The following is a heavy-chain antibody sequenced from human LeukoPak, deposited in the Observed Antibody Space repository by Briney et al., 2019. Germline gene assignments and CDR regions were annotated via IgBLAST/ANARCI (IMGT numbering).Heavy chain of an antibody. CDR1: GFTFSSYG. Sequence: PGGSLRLSCAASGFTFSSYGMHWVRQAPGKGLEWVAVIWYDGSNKYYADSVKGRFTISRDNSKNTLYLQMNSLRAEDTAVYYCARSQRNYYDSSGYDLDYWGQGTLVTVSS. D-gene: IGHD3-22*01. CDR2: IWYDGSNK. CDR3: ARSQRNYYDSSGYDLDY. J-gene: IGHJ4*02. V-gene: IGHV3-33*01.